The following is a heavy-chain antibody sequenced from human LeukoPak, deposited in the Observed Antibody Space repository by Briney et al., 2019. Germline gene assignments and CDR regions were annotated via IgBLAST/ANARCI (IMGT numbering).Heavy chain of an antibody. CDR1: GFTFSSYS. V-gene: IGHV3-21*01. J-gene: IGHJ4*02. CDR3: ARDFYCDFWSGYWS. D-gene: IGHD3-3*01. CDR2: ISSSSSYI. Sequence: GGSLRLSCAASGFTFSSYSMNWVREAPGKGLEWVSSISSSSSYIYYADSVKGRFTISRDNAKNSLYLQMNSLRAEDTAVYYCARDFYCDFWSGYWSWGQGTLVTVSS.